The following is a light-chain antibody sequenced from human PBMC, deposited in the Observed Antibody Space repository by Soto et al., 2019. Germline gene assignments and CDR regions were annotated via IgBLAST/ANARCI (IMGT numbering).Light chain of an antibody. CDR2: EVS. J-gene: IGLJ2*01. CDR1: TSDVGGYNY. Sequence: QSVLTQPPSASGSPGQSVTISCIGTTSDVGGYNYVSWYQQHPGKAPQLMIYEVSKRPSGVPDRFSGSKSGNTASLTVSGLQAEDEADYFCSADAGSDNLVFGGGTKLTVL. V-gene: IGLV2-8*01. CDR3: SADAGSDNLV.